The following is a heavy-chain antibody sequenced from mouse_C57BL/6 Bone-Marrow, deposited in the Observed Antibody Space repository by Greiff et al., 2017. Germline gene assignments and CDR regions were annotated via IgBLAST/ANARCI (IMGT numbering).Heavy chain of an antibody. J-gene: IGHJ4*01. V-gene: IGHV2-6-1*01. D-gene: IGHD1-1*02. CDR3: ARQKEILSHYYYYAMDY. Sequence: QVQLKESGPGLVAPSQSLSITCTVSGFSLTSYGVHWVRQPPGKGLEWLVVIWSDGSTTYNSALKSRLSISKDNSKSQVFLKMNSLQTDDTAMYYCARQKEILSHYYYYAMDYWGQGTSVTVSS. CDR1: GFSLTSYG. CDR2: IWSDGST.